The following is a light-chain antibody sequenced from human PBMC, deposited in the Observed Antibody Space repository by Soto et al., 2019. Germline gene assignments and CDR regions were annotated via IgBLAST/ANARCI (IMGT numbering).Light chain of an antibody. J-gene: IGKJ1*01. Sequence: DIQRPQSPSSLSGSVGDRVTIPCRTSQTISSWLAWYQQKPGKASKLLIYKASTLKSGVPSRFSGSGSGTEFTLTISSLQPDDFATYYCQHYNSYSEAFGQGTKVDI. CDR1: QTISSW. V-gene: IGKV1-5*03. CDR2: KAS. CDR3: QHYNSYSEA.